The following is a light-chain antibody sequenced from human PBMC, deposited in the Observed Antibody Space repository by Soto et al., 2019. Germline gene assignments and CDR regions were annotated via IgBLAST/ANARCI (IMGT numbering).Light chain of an antibody. Sequence: ENVLTQSPGTLSFSPGEKDTLSCRASQSVSSSYLAWYQQKPGQAPRPLIYGASSRAIGIPDRFSGSGSGTDFTLTISRLEPEDFAVYYCQQYGSSPWTFGQGTKVDIK. CDR1: QSVSSSY. J-gene: IGKJ1*01. CDR2: GAS. CDR3: QQYGSSPWT. V-gene: IGKV3-20*01.